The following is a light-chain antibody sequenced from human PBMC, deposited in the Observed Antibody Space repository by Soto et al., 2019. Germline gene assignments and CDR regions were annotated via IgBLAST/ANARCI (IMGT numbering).Light chain of an antibody. Sequence: IVMPQSPLPLPVAPGEPASISCRSSQRLLHANGYYYLDWYLQKPGQSPQLLIYLTSTRASGVSDRCSGSGSGTDYTLTISRVETEDVGVYYWMQSLQTPWTFGQGTKVEI. CDR1: QRLLHANGYYY. V-gene: IGKV2-28*01. CDR2: LTS. CDR3: MQSLQTPWT. J-gene: IGKJ1*01.